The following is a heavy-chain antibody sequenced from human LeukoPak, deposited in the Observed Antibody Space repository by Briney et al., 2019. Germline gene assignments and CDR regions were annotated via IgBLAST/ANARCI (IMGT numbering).Heavy chain of an antibody. D-gene: IGHD2-2*01. CDR2: ISSSSSYI. CDR3: ARADIVVVPAAMLPDY. CDR1: GFTFSSYS. Sequence: GGSLRLSCAASGFTFSSYSMNWVRQAPGKGLDWVSSISSSSSYIYYADSVKGRFTISRDNAKNSLYLQMNSLRAEDTAVYYCARADIVVVPAAMLPDYWGQGTLVTVSS. J-gene: IGHJ4*02. V-gene: IGHV3-21*01.